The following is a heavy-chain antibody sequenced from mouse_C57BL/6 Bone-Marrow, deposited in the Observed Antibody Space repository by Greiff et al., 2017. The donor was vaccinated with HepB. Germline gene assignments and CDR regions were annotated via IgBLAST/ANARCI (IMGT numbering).Heavy chain of an antibody. CDR1: GYTFTDYY. V-gene: IGHV1-19*01. D-gene: IGHD1-1*01. CDR3: ARSDYYGYYFDY. Sequence: VQLQQSGPVLVKPGASVKMSCKASGYTFTDYYMNWVKQSHGKSLEWIGVINPYNGGTSYNQKFKGKATLTVDKSSSTAYMELNSLTSEDSAVYYCARSDYYGYYFDYWGQGTTLTVSS. J-gene: IGHJ2*01. CDR2: INPYNGGT.